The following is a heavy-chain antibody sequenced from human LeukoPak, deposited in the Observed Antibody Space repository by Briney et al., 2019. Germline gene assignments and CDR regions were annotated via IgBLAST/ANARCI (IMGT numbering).Heavy chain of an antibody. J-gene: IGHJ4*02. CDR2: ISGSGGST. CDR1: GFTFSSYA. Sequence: PGGSLRLSCAASGFTFSSYAMSWVRQAPGKGLEWVSAISGSGGSTYYADSVKGRFTISRDNSKNTLYLQMNSLRAEDTAVYYCAKDRDGSGSYQDFDYWGQGTLVTVSS. V-gene: IGHV3-23*01. D-gene: IGHD3-10*01. CDR3: AKDRDGSGSYQDFDY.